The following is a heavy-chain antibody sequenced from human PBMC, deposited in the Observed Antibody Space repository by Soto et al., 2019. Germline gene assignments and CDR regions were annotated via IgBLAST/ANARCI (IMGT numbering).Heavy chain of an antibody. CDR3: VKDDGGYPSTAPH. V-gene: IGHV3-23*01. CDR1: GITISNDP. Sequence: EVQLLESGGGLVQPGGSLRLSCAASGITISNDPMSWVRQAPWKGLDWVSGISGSGDRTYYADSAKGRFTISKDISRNSLSLQLASLGVEDTAVYFCVKDDGGYPSTAPHWGQGTLVTVSS. D-gene: IGHD3-22*01. CDR2: ISGSGDRT. J-gene: IGHJ4*02.